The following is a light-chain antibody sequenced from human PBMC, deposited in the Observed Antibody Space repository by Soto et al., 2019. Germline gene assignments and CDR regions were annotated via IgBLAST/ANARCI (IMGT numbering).Light chain of an antibody. J-gene: IGLJ1*01. CDR1: GGHSGNI. CDR2: LEGGGSY. CDR3: ETWDRHIHV. V-gene: IGLV4-60*03. Sequence: QPVLTQSSSASASLGSSVKLTCTLTGGHSGNIIAWHQQQPGKAPRFLMKLEGGGSYNRGSGVPDRFSGSSIGADRYLTISNLQSEDEADYYCETWDRHIHVFGSGTKLTVL.